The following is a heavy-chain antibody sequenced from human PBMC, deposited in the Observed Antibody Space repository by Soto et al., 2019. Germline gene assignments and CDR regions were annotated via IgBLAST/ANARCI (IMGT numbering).Heavy chain of an antibody. Sequence: GGSLRLSCAASGFTFSNAWMSWVRQAPGKGLEWVGRIKSKTDGGTTDYAAPVKGRFTIPRDDSKNTLYLQMNSLKTEDTAVYYCTTGIFTLWFGPVSRVGYWGQGTLVTVSS. CDR1: GFTFSNAW. J-gene: IGHJ4*02. CDR3: TTGIFTLWFGPVSRVGY. V-gene: IGHV3-15*01. D-gene: IGHD3-10*01. CDR2: IKSKTDGGTT.